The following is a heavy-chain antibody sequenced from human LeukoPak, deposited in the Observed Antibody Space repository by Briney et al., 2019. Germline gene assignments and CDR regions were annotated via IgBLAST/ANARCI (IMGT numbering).Heavy chain of an antibody. Sequence: GGSLRLSCAASGFTVSSNYMSWVRQAPGKGLEWVSVIYSGGSTYYADSVKGRFTISRDNSKNTLYLQVNSLRAEDTAVYYCARGLWFGELFPSPFDYWGQGTLVTVSS. CDR3: ARGLWFGELFPSPFDY. J-gene: IGHJ4*02. V-gene: IGHV3-53*01. D-gene: IGHD3-10*01. CDR2: IYSGGST. CDR1: GFTVSSNY.